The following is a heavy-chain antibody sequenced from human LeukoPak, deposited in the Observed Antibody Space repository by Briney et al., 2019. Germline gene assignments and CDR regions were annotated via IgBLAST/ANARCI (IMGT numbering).Heavy chain of an antibody. J-gene: IGHJ3*02. CDR1: GGTFSSYA. V-gene: IGHV1-69*13. CDR3: AREEREYCGGDCNDAFDI. Sequence: SSVKVSCKASGGTFSSYAISWVRQAPGQGLEWMGGIIPIFGTANYAQKFQGRVTITADESTSTAYMELSSLRSEDTAVYYCAREEREYCGGDCNDAFDIWGQGTMVTVAS. D-gene: IGHD2-21*02. CDR2: IIPIFGTA.